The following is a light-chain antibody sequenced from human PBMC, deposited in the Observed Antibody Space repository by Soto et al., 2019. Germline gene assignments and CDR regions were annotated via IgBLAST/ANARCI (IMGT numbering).Light chain of an antibody. V-gene: IGKV1-5*03. CDR2: KAS. CDR1: QTISSW. Sequence: DIQMTQSPSTLSGSVGDRVTITCWASQTISSWLAWYQQKPGKAPKLLIYKASTLKSGVPSRFSGSGSGTEFTLTISSLHPDDFATYYCQQYNILSTFGQGTKVDIK. J-gene: IGKJ1*01. CDR3: QQYNILST.